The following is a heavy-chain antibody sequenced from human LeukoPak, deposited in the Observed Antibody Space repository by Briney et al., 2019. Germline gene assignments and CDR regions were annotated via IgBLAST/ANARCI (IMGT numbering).Heavy chain of an antibody. CDR1: GFPFSDYS. V-gene: IGHV3-48*04. Sequence: GGSLRLSCTASGFPFSDYSMNWVRQAPGKGLEWISYIGISSGNTKYADSVKGRFTISADNARNSLYLQMNSLRVEDTAVYYCARDHNYAFDNWGQGTLVSVSS. CDR3: ARDHNYAFDN. D-gene: IGHD1-1*01. CDR2: IGISSGNT. J-gene: IGHJ4*02.